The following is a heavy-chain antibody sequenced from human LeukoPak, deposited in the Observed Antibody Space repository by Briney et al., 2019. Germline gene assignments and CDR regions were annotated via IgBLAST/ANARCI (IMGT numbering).Heavy chain of an antibody. J-gene: IGHJ4*02. Sequence: PGGSLRLSCAASGFTFSTYEMNWVRQAPGKGLEWVSYISSSGSTIYYADSVKGRFTISRDNAKNSLYLQMNSQRVEDTAVYYRARRGLYFDYWGQGTLVTVSS. CDR1: GFTFSTYE. D-gene: IGHD3-10*01. CDR2: ISSSGSTI. V-gene: IGHV3-48*03. CDR3: ARRGLYFDY.